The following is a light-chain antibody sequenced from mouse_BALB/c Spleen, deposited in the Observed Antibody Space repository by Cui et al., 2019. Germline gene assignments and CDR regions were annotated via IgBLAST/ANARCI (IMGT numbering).Light chain of an antibody. CDR3: QQSNEDPLA. CDR2: RAS. V-gene: IGKV3-5*01. Sequence: DIVLTQSPASLAVSLGQRATISCRASASVDSYGTSFMHWYQQKPGQPPKLLIYRASNLGSGIPARFSGSGSRTDFTLSINAVEADNVATYYCQQSNEDPLAFGAGTGLELK. CDR1: ASVDSYGTSF. J-gene: IGKJ5*01.